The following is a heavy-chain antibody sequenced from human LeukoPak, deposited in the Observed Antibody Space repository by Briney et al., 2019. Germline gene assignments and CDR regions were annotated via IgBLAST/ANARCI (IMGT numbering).Heavy chain of an antibody. J-gene: IGHJ6*03. Sequence: GRSLRLSCAASGFTFSNYPMHWVRQAPGKGLEWVAVISYDGSNKFYADSVKGRFTISRDNSKNTLHLQMNSLRAEDTAVYYCARSLATSYYYMDVWGKGTTVTVSS. D-gene: IGHD5-12*01. CDR1: GFTFSNYP. CDR3: ARSLATSYYYMDV. V-gene: IGHV3-30*04. CDR2: ISYDGSNK.